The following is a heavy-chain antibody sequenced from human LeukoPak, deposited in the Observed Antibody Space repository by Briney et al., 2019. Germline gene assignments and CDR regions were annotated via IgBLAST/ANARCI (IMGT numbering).Heavy chain of an antibody. V-gene: IGHV4-34*01. Sequence: SETLSLTCAVYGGSFSGYYWSWLRQPPGKGLEWIGEINHSGSTNYNPSLKSRVTISVDTSKNQFSLKLSSVTAADTAVYYCARLGIAVAVVYWGQGTLVTVSS. CDR1: GGSFSGYY. CDR2: INHSGST. CDR3: ARLGIAVAVVY. J-gene: IGHJ4*02. D-gene: IGHD6-19*01.